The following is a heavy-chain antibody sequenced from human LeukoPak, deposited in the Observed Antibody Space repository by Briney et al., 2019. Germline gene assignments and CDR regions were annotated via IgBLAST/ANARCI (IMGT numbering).Heavy chain of an antibody. V-gene: IGHV3-30*04. CDR3: TRTGLGYSLANGLDA. J-gene: IGHJ5*02. D-gene: IGHD5-18*01. CDR1: GFSIIGYA. CDR2: ISHDATD. Sequence: GGSLRLSCAASGFSIIGYAMYWVRQAPGKGLEFVASISHDATDRYRESVKGRFTISRDTSTNTVYLQMNPLRAEDTALYYCTRTGLGYSLANGLDAWGQGTLVTVSS.